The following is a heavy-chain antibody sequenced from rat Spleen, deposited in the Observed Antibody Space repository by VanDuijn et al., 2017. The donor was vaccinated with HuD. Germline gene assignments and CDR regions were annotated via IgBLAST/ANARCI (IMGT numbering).Heavy chain of an antibody. J-gene: IGHJ2*01. V-gene: IGHV5-17*01. D-gene: IGHD1-9*01. CDR3: ARXYTYXXYYHFDX. Sequence: EVQLVESGGGLVQPGRSLKLSCAAPGFTFSDFAMAWVRQAPKKGLEWVATIIYDGSRTYYRDSLKGRFTISRDKTESTLYIQMDSLKSENTATYXXARXYTYXXYYHFDXWGQGVXXTVSS. CDR1: GFTFSDFA. CDR2: IIYDGSRT.